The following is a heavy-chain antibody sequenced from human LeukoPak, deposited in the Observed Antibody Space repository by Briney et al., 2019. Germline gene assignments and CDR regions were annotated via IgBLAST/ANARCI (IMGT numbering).Heavy chain of an antibody. CDR2: IYRSGST. J-gene: IGHJ4*02. D-gene: IGHD6-19*01. CDR1: GYSISNGYY. V-gene: IGHV4-38-2*02. Sequence: PSETLSLTCTVSGYSISNGYYWDWIRQPPGRGLEWIGNIYRSGSTSNNPSLKSRVTISVDTSKNQFSLKVNSVTAADTDVYYYARRHSRGWFYYWGQGTLVTVSS. CDR3: ARRHSRGWFYY.